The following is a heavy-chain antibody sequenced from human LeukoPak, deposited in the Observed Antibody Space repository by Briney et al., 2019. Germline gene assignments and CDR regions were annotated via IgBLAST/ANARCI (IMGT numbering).Heavy chain of an antibody. CDR3: ARTDCSSTSCNEAHSDY. Sequence: GESLKISCKGSGYSFTSYWIGWVRQMPGKGLEWMGIIYPGDSDTRYSPSFQGQVTISADKSISTAYRQWSSLKASDTAMYYCARTDCSSTSCNEAHSDYWGQGTLVTVSS. CDR1: GYSFTSYW. CDR2: IYPGDSDT. V-gene: IGHV5-51*01. D-gene: IGHD2-2*01. J-gene: IGHJ4*02.